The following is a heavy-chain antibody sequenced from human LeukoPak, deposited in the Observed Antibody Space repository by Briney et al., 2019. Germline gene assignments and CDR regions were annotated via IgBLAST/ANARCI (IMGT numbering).Heavy chain of an antibody. CDR2: IRYDGSDK. J-gene: IGHJ5*01. CDR1: GFTFSNYD. Sequence: GGSLRLSCAASGFTFSNYDIHWVRRAPGKGLEWVTFIRYDGSDKYYADSVKGRFTISRDNSKNTLYLQMNSLRTEDTAVYYCAKEGYGSGSYYKGWFDSWGQGTLVTVSS. CDR3: AKEGYGSGSYYKGWFDS. D-gene: IGHD3-10*01. V-gene: IGHV3-30*02.